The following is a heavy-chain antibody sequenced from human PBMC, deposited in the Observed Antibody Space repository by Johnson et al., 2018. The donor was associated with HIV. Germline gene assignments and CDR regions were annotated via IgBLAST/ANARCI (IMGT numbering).Heavy chain of an antibody. V-gene: IGHV3-66*01. J-gene: IGHJ3*02. CDR3: AREGEWELLPGAFDI. Sequence: VQLVESGGGLVQPGGSLRLSCAASGFTVSSNYMSWVRQAPGKGLEWVLVIYTGGSTYYADSVKGRFTISRDNSKNTLYLQMNSLRAEDTAVYYCAREGEWELLPGAFDIWGQGTMVTVSA. CDR2: IYTGGST. D-gene: IGHD1-26*01. CDR1: GFTVSSNY.